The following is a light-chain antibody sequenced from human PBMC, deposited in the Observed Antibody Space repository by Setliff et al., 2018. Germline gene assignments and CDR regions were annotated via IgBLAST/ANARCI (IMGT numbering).Light chain of an antibody. V-gene: IGLV1-44*01. CDR1: NSNIGSNS. CDR2: RDN. CDR3: GSWDDSLNGPV. J-gene: IGLJ2*01. Sequence: SVLTQTPSASGTPGQRVAISCSGSNSNIGSNSVSWFQQLPGTAPNLLIYRDNQRPSGVPDRFSGSRSGTSASLAISGLQSEDEADYYCGSWDDSLNGPVFGGGTKVTV.